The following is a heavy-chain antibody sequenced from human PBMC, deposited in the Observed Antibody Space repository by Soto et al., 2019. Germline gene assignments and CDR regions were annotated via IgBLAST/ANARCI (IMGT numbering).Heavy chain of an antibody. CDR3: AKDQLGYQLSWFDP. CDR1: GFTFSSYA. V-gene: IGHV3-23*01. CDR2: ISGSGGST. Sequence: GGSLRLSCAASGFTFSSYAMSWVRQAPGKGLEWVSAISGSGGSTYYADSVKGRFPISRDNSKNTLYLQMNSLRAEDTAVYYCAKDQLGYQLSWFDPWGQGTLVTVSS. J-gene: IGHJ5*02. D-gene: IGHD2-2*01.